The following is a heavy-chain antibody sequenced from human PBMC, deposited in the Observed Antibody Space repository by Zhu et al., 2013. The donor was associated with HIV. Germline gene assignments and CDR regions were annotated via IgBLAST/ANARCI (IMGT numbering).Heavy chain of an antibody. Sequence: QVQLVQSGAEVKKPGASVKVSCKASGYTFTSYGISWVRQAPGQGLEWMGWISAYNGNTNYAQKLQGRVTMTTDTSTSTAYMELRSLRSDDTAVYYCASGTMYYDFWSGYLSVYGMDVWGQGTTVTVSS. CDR2: ISAYNGNT. V-gene: IGHV1-18*01. D-gene: IGHD3-3*01. CDR3: ASGTMYYDFWSGYLSVYGMDV. J-gene: IGHJ6*02. CDR1: GYTFTSYG.